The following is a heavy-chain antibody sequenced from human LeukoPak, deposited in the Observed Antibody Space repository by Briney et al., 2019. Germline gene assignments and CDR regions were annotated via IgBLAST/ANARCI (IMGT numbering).Heavy chain of an antibody. CDR1: AFTFSSYS. CDR3: ARDRGGIGYYMDV. D-gene: IGHD3-16*02. Sequence: GGSLRLSCAAPAFTFSSYSMNWVRQAPGKGPEWVSYISSSSGNIYYADSVKGRFTISRDNAKTSLYLQMNSLRAEDTALYYCARDRGGIGYYMDVWGKGTTVTVSS. V-gene: IGHV3-48*04. CDR2: ISSSSGNI. J-gene: IGHJ6*03.